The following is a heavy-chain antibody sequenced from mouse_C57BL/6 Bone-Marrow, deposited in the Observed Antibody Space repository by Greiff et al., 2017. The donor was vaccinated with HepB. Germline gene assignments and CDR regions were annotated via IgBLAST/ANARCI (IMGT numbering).Heavy chain of an antibody. CDR2: IYPGDGDT. Sequence: VQGVESGPELVKPGASVKISCKASGYAFSSSWMNWVKQRPGKGLEWIGRIYPGDGDTNYNGKFKGKATLTADKSSSTAYMQLSSLTSEDSAVYFCAGDYPAWFAYWGQGTLVTVSA. V-gene: IGHV1-82*01. D-gene: IGHD2-4*01. CDR3: AGDYPAWFAY. J-gene: IGHJ3*01. CDR1: GYAFSSSW.